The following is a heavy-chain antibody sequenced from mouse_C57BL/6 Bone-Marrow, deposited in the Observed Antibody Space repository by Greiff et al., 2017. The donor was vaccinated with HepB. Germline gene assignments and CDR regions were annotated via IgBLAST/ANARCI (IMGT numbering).Heavy chain of an antibody. V-gene: IGHV14-2*01. Sequence: EVKLMESGAELVKPGASVKLSCKASGFNIKDYYMHWVKQRTEQGLEWIGRIDPEDGETKYAPKFQGKATITADTSSNTAYLQLSSLTSADTAVYYCASPYYGSSYGVYWGQGTTLTVSS. D-gene: IGHD1-1*01. CDR1: GFNIKDYY. CDR2: IDPEDGET. CDR3: ASPYYGSSYGVY. J-gene: IGHJ2*01.